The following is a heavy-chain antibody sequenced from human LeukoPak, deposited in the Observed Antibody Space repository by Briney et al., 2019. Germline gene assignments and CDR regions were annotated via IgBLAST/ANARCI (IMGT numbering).Heavy chain of an antibody. V-gene: IGHV3-74*01. D-gene: IGHD1-26*01. CDR1: GFTFSSFW. Sequence: PGGSLRLSCTTSGFTFSSFWMYWVHQAPEKGLVWVSHINSDGSSTSYADSVKGRFTISRDNAKNTLYLQMNSLRAEDTAMYYCARGRYSGSYYIDYWGQGTLVTVSS. CDR3: ARGRYSGSYYIDY. CDR2: INSDGSST. J-gene: IGHJ4*02.